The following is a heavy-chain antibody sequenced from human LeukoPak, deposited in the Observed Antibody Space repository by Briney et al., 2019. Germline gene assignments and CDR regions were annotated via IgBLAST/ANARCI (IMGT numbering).Heavy chain of an antibody. CDR2: VYTSGST. J-gene: IGHJ1*01. CDR1: GGSISSGSYY. CDR3: ARDAGAEYFQH. V-gene: IGHV4-61*02. Sequence: SETLSLTCTVSGGSISSGSYYWSRIRQPAGKGLEWIGRVYTSGSTNYNPSLKSRVTISLDTSKNQFSLKLSSVTAADTAVYYCARDAGAEYFQHWGQGTLVTVSS.